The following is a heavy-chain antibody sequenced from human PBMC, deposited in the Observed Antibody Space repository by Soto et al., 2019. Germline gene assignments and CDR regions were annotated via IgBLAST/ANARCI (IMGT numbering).Heavy chain of an antibody. CDR1: GGSISGYY. J-gene: IGHJ6*02. D-gene: IGHD4-17*01. V-gene: IGHV4-4*07. CDR3: ARLFTVTTDYYFGMDV. Sequence: VQLRESGPGLVKPSETLSLSCTVSGGSISGYYWGWVRQPAGKGLEWIGRIYSSGSSNYNPSLNGRLTMSLDTSKNQSSLKLRSVTAADTAIYYCARLFTVTTDYYFGMDVWGQGTTVTVSS. CDR2: IYSSGSS.